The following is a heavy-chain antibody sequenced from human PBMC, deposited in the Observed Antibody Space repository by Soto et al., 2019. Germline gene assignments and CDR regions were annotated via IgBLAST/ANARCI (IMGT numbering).Heavy chain of an antibody. D-gene: IGHD2-21*02. Sequence: QVQLVQSGAEVKKPGSSVKVSCKASGGTFSSYTISWVRQAPGQGLEWMGRIIPILGIANYAQKFQGRVTITXXKXKXTAYMELSSLRSEDTAVYYCAVHCGGDCSPLYYFDYWGQGTLVTVSS. CDR3: AVHCGGDCSPLYYFDY. CDR1: GGTFSSYT. CDR2: IIPILGIA. J-gene: IGHJ4*02. V-gene: IGHV1-69*02.